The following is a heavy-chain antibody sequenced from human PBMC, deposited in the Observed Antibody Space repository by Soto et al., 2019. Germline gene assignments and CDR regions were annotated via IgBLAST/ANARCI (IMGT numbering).Heavy chain of an antibody. D-gene: IGHD2-21*01. CDR3: ARHYAVVLYYFDC. J-gene: IGHJ4*02. V-gene: IGHV4-59*08. CDR1: GGSISRYY. CDR2: IYYSGST. Sequence: SETLSLRCTVSGGSISRYYWCWTRQPPGKGLEWLGYIYYSGSTNYNPSLKTRVTISVDTSKNQFSLKLSSVTAADTAGYYCARHYAVVLYYFDCWVQGTLVTASS.